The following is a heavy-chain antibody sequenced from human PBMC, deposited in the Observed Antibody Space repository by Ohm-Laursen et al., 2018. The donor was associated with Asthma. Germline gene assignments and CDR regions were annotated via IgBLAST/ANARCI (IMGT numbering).Heavy chain of an antibody. Sequence: SLRLSCAASGFTFSSYSMNWVRQAPGKGLEWVSYISSSSSTIYYADSVKGRFTISRDNAKNSLYLQMNSLRDEDTAVYYCARDRNRYCSSTSCYSAPDSYYYYGMDVWGQGTTVTVSS. D-gene: IGHD2-2*01. V-gene: IGHV3-48*02. CDR1: GFTFSSYS. CDR2: ISSSSSTI. CDR3: ARDRNRYCSSTSCYSAPDSYYYYGMDV. J-gene: IGHJ6*02.